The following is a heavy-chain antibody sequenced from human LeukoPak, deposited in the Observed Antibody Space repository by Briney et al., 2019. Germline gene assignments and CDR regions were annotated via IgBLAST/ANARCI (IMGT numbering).Heavy chain of an antibody. CDR2: IIPIFGTA. CDR3: ARGGRSLYFDY. J-gene: IGHJ4*02. Sequence: VASVKVSCKASGGTFSSYAISWARQAPGQGLEWMGGIIPIFGTANYAQKFQGRVTITADESTSTAYMELSSLRSEDTAVYYCARGGRSLYFDYWGQGTLVTVSS. V-gene: IGHV1-69*13. CDR1: GGTFSSYA.